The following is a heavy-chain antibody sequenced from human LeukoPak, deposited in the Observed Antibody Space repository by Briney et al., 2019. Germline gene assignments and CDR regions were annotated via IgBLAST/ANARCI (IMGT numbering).Heavy chain of an antibody. CDR2: INVGNGNT. V-gene: IGHV1-3*01. CDR3: AMYYYDSTGYLGLDF. Sequence: GASVKVSCKASGYTFTNYTMHWVRQAPGQRLEWMGWINVGNGNTKYSQKFQGRVTIARDTSASTAYMELSSLRSEDTAVYYCAMYYYDSTGYLGLDFWGQGTLVTVSS. CDR1: GYTFTNYT. J-gene: IGHJ4*02. D-gene: IGHD3-22*01.